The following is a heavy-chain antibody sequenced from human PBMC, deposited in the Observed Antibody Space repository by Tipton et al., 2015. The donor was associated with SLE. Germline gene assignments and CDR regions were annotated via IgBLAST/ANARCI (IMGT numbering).Heavy chain of an antibody. CDR1: GGSISGSY. CDR3: ARGRRRDYYYYYYMDV. V-gene: IGHV4-59*01. Sequence: TLSLTCTVSGGSISGSYWSWIRQSPGKGLEWIGYIYYSGTTYYSPSLKSRVTISVDTSKNQFSLKLSSVTAADTAVYYCARGRRRDYYYYYYMDVWGKGTTVTVSS. CDR2: IYYSGTT. J-gene: IGHJ6*03.